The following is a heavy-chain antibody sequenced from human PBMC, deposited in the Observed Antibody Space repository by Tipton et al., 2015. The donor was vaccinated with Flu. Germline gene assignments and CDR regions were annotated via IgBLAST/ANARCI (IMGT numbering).Heavy chain of an antibody. CDR1: GYTLTGYY. CDR2: INPNSGGT. D-gene: IGHD6-13*01. CDR3: ATVKPTGYLGTAAGWFDT. J-gene: IGHJ5*02. V-gene: IGHV1-2*02. Sequence: QVQLVQSGAEMRKPGASVKVSCKASGYTLTGYYMHWVRQAPGQGLEWMGWINPNSGGTNSAQTFQGRGTMTRDTSINTAYMELTSLTSDDPALYYCATVKPTGYLGTAAGWFDTWGQGTLVSVSS.